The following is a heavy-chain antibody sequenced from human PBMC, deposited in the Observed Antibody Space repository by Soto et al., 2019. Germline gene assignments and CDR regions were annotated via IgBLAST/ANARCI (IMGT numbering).Heavy chain of an antibody. CDR2: ISGSGGST. CDR3: ANSRGYSYGGPDY. Sequence: PGGSLRLSCAASGFTFSSYAMGWVRQAPGKGLEWVSAISGSGGSTYYADSVKGRFTISRDNSKNTLYLQMNSLRAEDTAVYYCANSRGYSYGGPDYWGQGTLVTVSS. CDR1: GFTFSSYA. D-gene: IGHD5-18*01. V-gene: IGHV3-23*01. J-gene: IGHJ4*02.